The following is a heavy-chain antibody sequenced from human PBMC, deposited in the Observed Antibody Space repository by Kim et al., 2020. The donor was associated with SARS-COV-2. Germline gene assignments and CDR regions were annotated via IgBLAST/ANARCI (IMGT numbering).Heavy chain of an antibody. Sequence: GGSLRLSCAASGFTFRSYWINWVRQAPGKGLMWVSRMSGDASTTNYAGSVKGRFTMSRDNAENTVYLQMNSLRGDDTAVYYCARGMFRNGLDVWGQGTTVTVSS. CDR3: ARGMFRNGLDV. CDR1: GFTFRSYW. D-gene: IGHD1-1*01. CDR2: MSGDASTT. V-gene: IGHV3-74*01. J-gene: IGHJ6*02.